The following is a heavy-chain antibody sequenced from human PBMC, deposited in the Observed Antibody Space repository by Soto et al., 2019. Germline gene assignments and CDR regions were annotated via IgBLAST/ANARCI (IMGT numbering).Heavy chain of an antibody. Sequence: SETLSLTCTVSGGSISSYYLSWIRQPPGKGLEWIGYIYYSGSTNNNPSLKSRVTISVDTSKNQFSLKLSSVTAADTAVYYCARVWGGAFDFWGQGTMVTVSS. CDR3: ARVWGGAFDF. CDR1: GGSISSYY. D-gene: IGHD3-10*01. J-gene: IGHJ3*01. CDR2: IYYSGST. V-gene: IGHV4-59*01.